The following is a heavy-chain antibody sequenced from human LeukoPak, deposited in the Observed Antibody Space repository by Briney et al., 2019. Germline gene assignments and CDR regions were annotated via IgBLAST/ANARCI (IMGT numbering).Heavy chain of an antibody. CDR3: ARGGAITMVRGLKGFDY. J-gene: IGHJ4*02. CDR1: GYSISSGYY. V-gene: IGHV4-38-2*02. Sequence: PSETLSLTCTVSGYSISSGYYWGWIRQPPGKGLEWIGSIYHSGSTYYNPSPKSRVTISVDTSKNQFSLKLSSVTAADTAVYYCARGGAITMVRGLKGFDYWGQGTLVTVSS. CDR2: IYHSGST. D-gene: IGHD3-10*01.